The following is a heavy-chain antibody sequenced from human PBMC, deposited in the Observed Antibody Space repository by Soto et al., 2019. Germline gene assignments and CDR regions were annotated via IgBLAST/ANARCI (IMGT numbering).Heavy chain of an antibody. V-gene: IGHV3-66*01. CDR2: VYSGGST. CDR3: ARSGGSYFKNWFDP. D-gene: IGHD3-16*01. CDR1: GFTVSSNY. Sequence: EVQLVESGGGLVQPGGSLRLSCAVSGFTVSSNYMSWVRQAPGKGLEWVAVVYSGGSTYYADSVKGRFTISRDNSKNTLPLQINSLRAEDTAVYFWARSGGSYFKNWFDPCGQGTLVTVSS. J-gene: IGHJ5*02.